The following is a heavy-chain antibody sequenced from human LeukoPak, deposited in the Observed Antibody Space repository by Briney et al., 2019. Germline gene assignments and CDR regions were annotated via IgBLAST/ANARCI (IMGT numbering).Heavy chain of an antibody. V-gene: IGHV4-59*01. Sequence: SETLSLTCTVSGGSISSFYWSWIRQPPGKGLEWIGYIYYSGTTNYNPFLKSRVTISVDTTKSQFSLKLSSVTAADTAVYYCARGVVIAPQTFDYWGQGILVTVSS. D-gene: IGHD2-21*01. J-gene: IGHJ4*02. CDR3: ARGVVIAPQTFDY. CDR2: IYYSGTT. CDR1: GGSISSFY.